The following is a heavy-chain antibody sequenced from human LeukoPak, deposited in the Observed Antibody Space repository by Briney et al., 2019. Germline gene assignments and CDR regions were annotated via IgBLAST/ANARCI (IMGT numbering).Heavy chain of an antibody. D-gene: IGHD5-12*01. CDR2: IGTAGDT. CDR3: ARGNDYYDAFDI. Sequence: GGSLRLSCAASGFTFSSYDMHWVRQATGKGLEWVSAIGTAGDTYYPGSVKGRFTISRDNSKNTLYLQMNSLRAEDTAVYYCARGNDYYDAFDIWGQGTMVTVSS. V-gene: IGHV3-13*01. CDR1: GFTFSSYD. J-gene: IGHJ3*02.